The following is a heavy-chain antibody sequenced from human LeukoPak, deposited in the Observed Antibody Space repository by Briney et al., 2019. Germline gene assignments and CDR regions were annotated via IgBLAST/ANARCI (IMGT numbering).Heavy chain of an antibody. Sequence: SETLSLTCAVSGGSISSGGYSWSWIQQPPGKGLEWIGYIYHSGSTYYNPSLKSRVTISVDRSKNQFSLKLSSVTAADTAVYYCARGSYSGYDTFDYWGQGTLVTVSS. D-gene: IGHD5-12*01. CDR3: ARGSYSGYDTFDY. CDR1: GGSISSGGYS. J-gene: IGHJ4*02. CDR2: IYHSGST. V-gene: IGHV4-30-2*01.